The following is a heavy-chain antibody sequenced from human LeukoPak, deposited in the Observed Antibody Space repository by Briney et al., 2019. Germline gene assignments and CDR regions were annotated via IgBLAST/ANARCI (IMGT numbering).Heavy chain of an antibody. J-gene: IGHJ5*02. CDR2: IYYSGST. Sequence: RPSETLSLTCTVSGGSISSYYWSWIRQPPGKGLEWIGYIYYSGSTNYNPSLKSRVTMSVDTSKNQFSLKLSSVTAADTAVYYCASTYSSSWLNWFDPWGQGTLVTVSS. CDR3: ASTYSSSWLNWFDP. D-gene: IGHD6-13*01. CDR1: GGSISSYY. V-gene: IGHV4-59*12.